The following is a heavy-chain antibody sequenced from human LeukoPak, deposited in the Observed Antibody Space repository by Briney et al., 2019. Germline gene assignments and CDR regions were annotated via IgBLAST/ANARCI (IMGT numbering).Heavy chain of an antibody. CDR1: GGTFSSYA. Sequence: ASVKVSCKASGGTFSSYAISWVRQAPGQGLERMGGIIPIFGTANYAQKFQGRVTITADESTSTAYMELSSLRSEDTAVYYCARANCSGGSCYYYYGMDVWGQGTTVTVSS. J-gene: IGHJ6*02. V-gene: IGHV1-69*01. CDR3: ARANCSGGSCYYYYGMDV. D-gene: IGHD2-15*01. CDR2: IIPIFGTA.